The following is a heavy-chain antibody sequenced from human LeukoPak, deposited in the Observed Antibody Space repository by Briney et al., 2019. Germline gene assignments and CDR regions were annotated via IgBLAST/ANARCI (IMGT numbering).Heavy chain of an antibody. V-gene: IGHV4-59*01. CDR2: INYSGST. D-gene: IGHD3-3*01. J-gene: IGHJ4*02. CDR3: ASRSSIWSGYEDALYYFDS. Sequence: SETLSLTCTVSGGSISSYYWSWIRQPPGKGLEWIRHINYSGSTNYNPSLKSRVTVSVDTSKNLFSLKLSSVTAADTAVYYCASRSSIWSGYEDALYYFDSWGQGTLVTVSS. CDR1: GGSISSYY.